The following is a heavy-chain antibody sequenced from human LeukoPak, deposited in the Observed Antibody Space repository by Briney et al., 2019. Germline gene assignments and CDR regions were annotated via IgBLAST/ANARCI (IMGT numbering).Heavy chain of an antibody. CDR3: AKVRGAGKIYFDY. CDR1: GYTFTGYY. Sequence: ASVKVSCKASGYTFTGYYMHWVRQAPGQGLEWMGWINPNSGGTNYAQKFQGRVTMTRDTSISTAYMELSRLRSDDTAVYYCAKVRGAGKIYFDYWGQGTLVTVPS. CDR2: INPNSGGT. V-gene: IGHV1-2*02. J-gene: IGHJ4*02. D-gene: IGHD6-13*01.